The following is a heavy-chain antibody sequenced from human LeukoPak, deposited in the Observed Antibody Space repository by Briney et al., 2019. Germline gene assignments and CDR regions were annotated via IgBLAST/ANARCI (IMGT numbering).Heavy chain of an antibody. V-gene: IGHV6-1*01. CDR1: RDSVSSNSAA. D-gene: IGHD6-19*01. CDR3: ARVKGAVAGAFYYYYYGMDV. CDR2: TYYRSKWYN. J-gene: IGHJ6*02. Sequence: SQTLSLTCAISRDSVSSNSAAWNWIRQSPSRGLEWLGRTYYRSKWYNDYAVSVKSRITINPDTSKNQFSPQLNSVTPEDTAVYYCARVKGAVAGAFYYYYYGMDVWGQGTTVTVSS.